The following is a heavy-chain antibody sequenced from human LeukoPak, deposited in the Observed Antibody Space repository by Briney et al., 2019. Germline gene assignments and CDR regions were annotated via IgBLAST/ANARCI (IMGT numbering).Heavy chain of an antibody. V-gene: IGHV4-59*01. CDR1: GFTFSSYS. CDR3: ARVGYYYGSGSYPDAFDI. J-gene: IGHJ3*02. Sequence: PGGSLRLSCAASGFTFSSYSMNWVRQAPGKGLEWIGYIYYSGSTNYNPSLKSRVTISVDTSKNQFSLKLSSVTAADTAVYYCARVGYYYGSGSYPDAFDIWGQGTMVTVSS. D-gene: IGHD3-10*01. CDR2: IYYSGST.